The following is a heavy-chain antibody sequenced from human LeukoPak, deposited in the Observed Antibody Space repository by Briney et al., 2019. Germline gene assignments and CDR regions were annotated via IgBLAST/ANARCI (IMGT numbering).Heavy chain of an antibody. D-gene: IGHD5-12*01. J-gene: IGHJ4*02. Sequence: ASVKVSCKASGYTFTSYGISWVRQAPGQGLEWMGWTNTNTGNPTYAQGFTGRFVFSLDTSVSTAYLQISSLKAEDTAVYYCARGREAWIWGQGTLVTVSS. CDR2: TNTNTGNP. CDR1: GYTFTSYG. CDR3: ARGREAWI. V-gene: IGHV7-4-1*02.